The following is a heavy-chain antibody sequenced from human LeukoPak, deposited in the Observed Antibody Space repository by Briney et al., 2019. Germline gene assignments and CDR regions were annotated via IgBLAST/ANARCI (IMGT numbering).Heavy chain of an antibody. J-gene: IGHJ4*02. Sequence: GGSLRLSCAASGFIFSDHYIDWVRQAPGKGLEWVSFIYSDNTHYSDSVKGRFTISRDNSKNTLYLQMNSLRAEDTAVYYCARRAGAYSHPYDYWGQGTLVTVSS. CDR1: GFIFSDHY. CDR2: IYSDNT. D-gene: IGHD4/OR15-4a*01. CDR3: ARRAGAYSHPYDY. V-gene: IGHV3-53*01.